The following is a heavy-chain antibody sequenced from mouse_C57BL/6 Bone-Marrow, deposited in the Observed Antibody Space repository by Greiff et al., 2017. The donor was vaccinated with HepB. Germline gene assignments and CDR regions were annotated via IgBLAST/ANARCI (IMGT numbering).Heavy chain of an antibody. CDR3: TSLGGFAY. J-gene: IGHJ3*01. CDR1: GFNIKDDY. Sequence: EVHLVESGAELVRPGASVKLSCTASGFNIKDDYMHWVKQRPEQGLEWIGWIDPENGDTEYASKFQGKATITADTSSNTAYLQLSSLTSEDTAVYYCTSLGGFAYWGQGTLVTVSA. CDR2: IDPENGDT. V-gene: IGHV14-4*01.